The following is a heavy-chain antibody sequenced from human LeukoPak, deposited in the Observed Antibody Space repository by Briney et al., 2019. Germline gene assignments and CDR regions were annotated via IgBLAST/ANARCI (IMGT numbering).Heavy chain of an antibody. CDR2: INHSGST. CDR3: ARHVRISLRMTRGHYYYMDV. Sequence: SETLSLTCAVYGGSFSGYYWSWIRQPPGKGLEWIGEINHSGSTNYNPSLKSRVTISVDTSKNQFSLKLSSVTAADTAVYYCARHVRISLRMTRGHYYYMDVWGKGTTVTISS. J-gene: IGHJ6*03. CDR1: GGSFSGYY. V-gene: IGHV4-34*01. D-gene: IGHD3-10*02.